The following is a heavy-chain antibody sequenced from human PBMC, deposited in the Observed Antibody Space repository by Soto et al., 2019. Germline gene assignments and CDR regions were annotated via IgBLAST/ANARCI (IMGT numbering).Heavy chain of an antibody. Sequence: SVKVSCKASGGTFSSYAISWVRQAPGQGLEWMGGIIPIFGTANYAQKFQGRVTITADKSTSTAYMELSSLRSEDTAVYYCARATHCSGGSCYFSSYYYYGMDVWGQGTTVTVSS. CDR3: ARATHCSGGSCYFSSYYYYGMDV. CDR1: GGTFSSYA. V-gene: IGHV1-69*06. J-gene: IGHJ6*02. D-gene: IGHD2-15*01. CDR2: IIPIFGTA.